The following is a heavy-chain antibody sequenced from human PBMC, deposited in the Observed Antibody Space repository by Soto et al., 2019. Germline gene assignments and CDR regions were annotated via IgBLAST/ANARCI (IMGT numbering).Heavy chain of an antibody. CDR3: ARTVGAAYYFDF. CDR1: GGSMSRYY. CDR2: VWTSGST. Sequence: QVQLQESGPGLVKPSETLSLTCNVSGGSMSRYYWSWIRQPAGKGLEWIGRVWTSGSTNYNPSLKSRVTMSIDTSNNHFSLKLNSVTAADTAVYYCARTVGAAYYFDFWGQGTLVIVSS. V-gene: IGHV4-4*07. D-gene: IGHD1-26*01. J-gene: IGHJ4*02.